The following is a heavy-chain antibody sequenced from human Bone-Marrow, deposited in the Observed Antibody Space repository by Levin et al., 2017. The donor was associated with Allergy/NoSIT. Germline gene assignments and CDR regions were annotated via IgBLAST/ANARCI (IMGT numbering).Heavy chain of an antibody. V-gene: IGHV1-3*01. CDR3: ARGRLRQLEVRSTDS. D-gene: IGHD6-6*01. Sequence: GASVKVSCKDSTYSFNYYAFHWVRQAPGQGLEWMGRINPGNGDTKYSQKFQGRVTISGDAVASTAYLELSSLRSEDQAVYYCARGRLRQLEVRSTDSWGQGTLVAVSS. CDR1: TYSFNYYA. J-gene: IGHJ4*02. CDR2: INPGNGDT.